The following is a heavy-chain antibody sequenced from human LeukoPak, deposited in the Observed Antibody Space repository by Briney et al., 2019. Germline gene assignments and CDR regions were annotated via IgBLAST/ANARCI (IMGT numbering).Heavy chain of an antibody. CDR1: GFTFDDYG. CDR3: ARSGDYGDYPHGDHYYGMDV. Sequence: GGSLRLSCAASGFTFDDYGMSWVRQAPGKGLEWVSGINWNGGSTGYADSVKGRFTISRDNAKNSLYLQMNSLRAEDTALYYCARSGDYGDYPHGDHYYGMDVWGQGTTVTVSS. D-gene: IGHD4-17*01. CDR2: INWNGGST. V-gene: IGHV3-20*04. J-gene: IGHJ6*02.